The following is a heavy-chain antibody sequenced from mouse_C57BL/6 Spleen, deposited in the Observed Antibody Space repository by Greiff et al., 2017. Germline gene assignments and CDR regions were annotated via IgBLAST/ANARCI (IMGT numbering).Heavy chain of an antibody. CDR2: IDPEDGDT. D-gene: IGHD1-1*01. J-gene: IGHJ1*03. CDR1: GFNIKDYY. Sequence: VQLQQSGAELVRPGASVKLSCTASGFNIKDYYMHWVKQRPEQGLEWIGRIDPEDGDTEYAPKFRGKATMTADTSSNTAYLQLSSLTSEDTAVYYCTTRYGSSYGYFDVWGTGTTVTVSS. CDR3: TTRYGSSYGYFDV. V-gene: IGHV14-1*01.